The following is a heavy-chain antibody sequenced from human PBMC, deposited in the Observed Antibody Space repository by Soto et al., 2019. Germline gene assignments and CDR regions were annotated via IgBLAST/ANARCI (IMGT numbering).Heavy chain of an antibody. CDR2: ISGSGVST. CDR1: GFTFSSYA. V-gene: IGHV3-23*01. CDR3: AKDRERIATRSIDY. J-gene: IGHJ4*02. D-gene: IGHD6-6*01. Sequence: EVQLLESGGGLVQPGGSLRLSCAASGFTFSSYAMSWVRQAPGKGLEWVSGISGSGVSTYYADSVKGRFTISRDNSKSTLYLQMNRLRAEDTDVYYCAKDRERIATRSIDYWGQGTLVTVSS.